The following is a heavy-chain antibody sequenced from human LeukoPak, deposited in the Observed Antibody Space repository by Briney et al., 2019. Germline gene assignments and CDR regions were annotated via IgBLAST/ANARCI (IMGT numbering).Heavy chain of an antibody. J-gene: IGHJ3*02. Sequence: GASVKVSCKASGYTFTGYYMYWVRQAPGQGLEWMGWINPNSGGTNYAQKFQGRVTMTRDTSISTAYMELSRLRSDDTAVYYCARTYGNEANDAFDIWGQGTMVTVSS. CDR3: ARTYGNEANDAFDI. CDR1: GYTFTGYY. V-gene: IGHV1-2*02. D-gene: IGHD1-1*01. CDR2: INPNSGGT.